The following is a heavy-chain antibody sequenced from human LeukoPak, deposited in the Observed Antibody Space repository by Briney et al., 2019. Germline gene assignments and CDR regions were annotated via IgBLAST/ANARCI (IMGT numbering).Heavy chain of an antibody. Sequence: GGSLRLSCAASGFTFSNYWMHWVRQAPGKGLVWVSRIKTESSRTSYAESVKGRFTISRDNARNTLFLQMNSLRAEDTAVYYCATSYMVRGVPFDYWGQGTLVTVSS. D-gene: IGHD3-10*01. V-gene: IGHV3-74*01. CDR1: GFTFSNYW. J-gene: IGHJ4*02. CDR2: IKTESSRT. CDR3: ATSYMVRGVPFDY.